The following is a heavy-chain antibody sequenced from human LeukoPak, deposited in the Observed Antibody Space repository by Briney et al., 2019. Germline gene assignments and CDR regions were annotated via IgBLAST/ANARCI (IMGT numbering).Heavy chain of an antibody. Sequence: GGSLRLSCAASGFTFSSYAMSWVRQAPGKGLEWVAVIWYDGSNKYYADSVKGRFTISRDNSKNTLYLQMNSLRAEDTAVYYCARDSDREYDYWGQGTLVTVSS. CDR3: ARDSDREYDY. J-gene: IGHJ4*02. CDR2: IWYDGSNK. D-gene: IGHD3-22*01. V-gene: IGHV3-33*08. CDR1: GFTFSSYA.